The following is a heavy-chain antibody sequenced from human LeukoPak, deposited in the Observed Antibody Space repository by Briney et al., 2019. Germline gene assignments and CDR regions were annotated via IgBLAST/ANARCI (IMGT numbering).Heavy chain of an antibody. D-gene: IGHD1-26*01. CDR2: ISYDGSSK. CDR1: GFTFSRYS. J-gene: IGHJ4*02. CDR3: AREWELVY. Sequence: GRSLRLSCAASGFTFSRYSMHWVSQAPGKGLEWVAVISYDGSSKYYADSVKGRITISRDNSKNTLYLQMNSLRAEDTAVYYCAREWELVYWGQGTLVTVCS. V-gene: IGHV3-30-3*01.